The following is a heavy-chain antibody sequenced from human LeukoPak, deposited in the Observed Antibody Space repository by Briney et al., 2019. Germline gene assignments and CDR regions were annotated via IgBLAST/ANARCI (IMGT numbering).Heavy chain of an antibody. Sequence: ASVKVSCKASGGTFSSYAISWLRQAPGQRLEWMGWINPNSGGTNYAQKFQGWVTTTRDTSISTAYMELSRLRSDDTAVYYCAKETKGATTELDYWGQGTLVTVSS. J-gene: IGHJ4*02. CDR2: INPNSGGT. D-gene: IGHD4-17*01. CDR3: AKETKGATTELDY. V-gene: IGHV1-2*04. CDR1: GGTFSSYA.